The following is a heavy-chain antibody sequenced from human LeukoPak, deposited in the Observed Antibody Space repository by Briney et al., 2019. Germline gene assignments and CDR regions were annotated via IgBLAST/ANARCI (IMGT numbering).Heavy chain of an antibody. CDR3: AKLGKTENHYGSGRFSYYYYMDV. Sequence: GGSLRLSCAASGFSFSNNGMHWVRQAPGKGLEWVAFIRSDGINKYHADSVKGRFTISRDNSKNTLYLQMNSLRAEDTAVYYCAKLGKTENHYGSGRFSYYYYMDVWGKGTTVTISS. J-gene: IGHJ6*03. CDR2: IRSDGINK. D-gene: IGHD3-10*01. V-gene: IGHV3-30*02. CDR1: GFSFSNNG.